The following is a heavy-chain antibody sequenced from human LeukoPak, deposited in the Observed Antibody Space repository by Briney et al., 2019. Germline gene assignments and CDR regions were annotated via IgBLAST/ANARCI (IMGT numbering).Heavy chain of an antibody. V-gene: IGHV3-48*03. D-gene: IGHD6-19*01. Sequence: QPGGSLSLSCAASGFTFSSYEMNWVRQAPGKGLEWGSYISSSGSTIYYADSVKGRFTISRDNSKNTLYLQMNSLRAEDTAVYYCAGGSGWYRFDYWGQGTLVTVSS. J-gene: IGHJ4*02. CDR3: AGGSGWYRFDY. CDR1: GFTFSSYE. CDR2: ISSSGSTI.